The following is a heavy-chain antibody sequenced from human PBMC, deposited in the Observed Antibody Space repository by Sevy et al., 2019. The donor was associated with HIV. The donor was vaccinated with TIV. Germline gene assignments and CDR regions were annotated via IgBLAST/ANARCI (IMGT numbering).Heavy chain of an antibody. D-gene: IGHD6-13*01. J-gene: IGHJ4*02. V-gene: IGHV4-31*03. Sequence: SETLSLTCTVSGVSINTDHYYWSWIRQHSGKCLEWIGYIYYSGSTYYNPSLKSRLTISIDTSKNQFSLKLTSVTAADTAVYYCARQIAAAGTFYFDYWGQGNLVTVSS. CDR2: IYYSGST. CDR3: ARQIAAAGTFYFDY. CDR1: GVSINTDHYY.